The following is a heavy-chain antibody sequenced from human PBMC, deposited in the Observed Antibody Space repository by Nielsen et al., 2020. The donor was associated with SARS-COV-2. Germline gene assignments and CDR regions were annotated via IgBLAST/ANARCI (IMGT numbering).Heavy chain of an antibody. J-gene: IGHJ4*02. CDR2: ISYDGTNR. D-gene: IGHD3-10*01. CDR1: DFAFTQYA. CDR3: ARSGSPYYSYSYFDY. V-gene: IGHV3-30*04. Sequence: GESLKISCAASDFAFTQYAMHWVRQAPGKGLEWVAVISYDGTNRDYADSVTGRFTISRDNSKGTVSLHMNSLRPDDTAVYYCARSGSPYYSYSYFDYWGQGTLVTVSS.